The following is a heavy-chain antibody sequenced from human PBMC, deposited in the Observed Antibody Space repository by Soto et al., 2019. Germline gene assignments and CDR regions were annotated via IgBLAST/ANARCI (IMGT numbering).Heavy chain of an antibody. D-gene: IGHD6-19*01. V-gene: IGHV3-30*18. CDR3: AKVPYSSGWYKQDYYYHGMDV. CDR1: GFTFSSYG. Sequence: GGSPRLSCAASGFTFSSYGMHWVRQAPGKGLEWVAVISYDGSNKYYADSVKGRFTISRDNSKNTLYLQMNSLRAEDTAVYYCAKVPYSSGWYKQDYYYHGMDVRVKGTT. J-gene: IGHJ6*04. CDR2: ISYDGSNK.